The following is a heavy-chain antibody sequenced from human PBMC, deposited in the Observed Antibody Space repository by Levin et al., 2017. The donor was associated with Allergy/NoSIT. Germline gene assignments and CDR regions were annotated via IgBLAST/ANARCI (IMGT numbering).Heavy chain of an antibody. CDR3: TANFRYHYMGV. D-gene: IGHD3-3*01. CDR1: GFTFTTAW. CDR2: IKSKPDGGTT. J-gene: IGHJ6*03. V-gene: IGHV3-15*01. Sequence: GESLKISCTASGFTFTTAWMNWVRQRPGKGLEWVGRIKSKPDGGTTDSAAPVKGSFTDSRDDSTDTLYLEMSSLDTEDTCVSYCTANFRYHYMGVWGKGTAVTVSS.